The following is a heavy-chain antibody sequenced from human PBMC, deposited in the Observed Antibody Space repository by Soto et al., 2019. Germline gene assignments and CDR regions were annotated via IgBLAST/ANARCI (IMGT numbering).Heavy chain of an antibody. D-gene: IGHD3-3*01. CDR1: GYTFTSYD. CDR2: MNPNSGNT. Sequence: ASVKVSCKASGYTFTSYDINWVRQATGQGLEWMGWMNPNSGNTGYAQKFQGRVTMTRNTSISTAYMELSSLRSEGTAVYYCATTTPRGFWSGWGGDYYYYYYMDVWGKGTTVTVSS. V-gene: IGHV1-8*01. CDR3: ATTTPRGFWSGWGGDYYYYYYMDV. J-gene: IGHJ6*03.